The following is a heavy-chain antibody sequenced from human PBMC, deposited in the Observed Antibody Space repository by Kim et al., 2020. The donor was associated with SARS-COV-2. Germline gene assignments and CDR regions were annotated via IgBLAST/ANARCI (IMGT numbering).Heavy chain of an antibody. CDR2: IYPGDSDT. CDR3: ARSAGALGTNYYGMDV. Sequence: GESLKISCKGSGYTFTSYWIGWVRQMSGKGLEWMGIIYPGDSDTRYSPSFQGQITMSADKSISTAYLQWSSLKASDTAKYYCARSAGALGTNYYGMDVWGQGTTVTVSS. V-gene: IGHV5-51*01. D-gene: IGHD1-1*01. CDR1: GYTFTSYW. J-gene: IGHJ6*02.